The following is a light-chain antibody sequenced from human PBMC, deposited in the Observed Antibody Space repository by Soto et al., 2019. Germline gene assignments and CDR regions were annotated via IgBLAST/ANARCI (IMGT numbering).Light chain of an antibody. Sequence: EIVMTQSPATLSVSPGERATLSCRASQSVSSNLAWYQQKPGQAPRLLIYGASTGATGIPARFSGSGSGTEFTLTISSLQSEDFAVYYCQQYNNWPLWTFGQGTKVEIK. V-gene: IGKV3-15*01. J-gene: IGKJ1*01. CDR2: GAS. CDR1: QSVSSN. CDR3: QQYNNWPLWT.